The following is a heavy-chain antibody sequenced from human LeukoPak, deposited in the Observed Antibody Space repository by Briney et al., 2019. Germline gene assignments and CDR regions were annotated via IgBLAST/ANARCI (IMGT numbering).Heavy chain of an antibody. Sequence: GGSLRLSCAASGFTFSSYSMNWVRQAPGKGLEWVSSISSSSSYIYYADSVKGRFTISRDNAKNSLYLQMNSLRAEDTAVYYCARGGSYEDYYYGKDVWGQGTTVTVSS. CDR3: ARGGSYEDYYYGKDV. V-gene: IGHV3-21*01. D-gene: IGHD3-16*01. J-gene: IGHJ6*02. CDR2: ISSSSSYI. CDR1: GFTFSSYS.